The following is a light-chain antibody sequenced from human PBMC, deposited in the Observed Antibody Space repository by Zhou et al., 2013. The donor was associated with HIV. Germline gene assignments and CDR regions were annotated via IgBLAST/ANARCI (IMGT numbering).Light chain of an antibody. Sequence: EVVLTQSPATLSLSPGERATLSCRASHSVGSQLAWYQQKPGQAPRLLIYGASSRATGIPDRFSGSGSGTEFNLTISRLEPEDFAVYYCQQRSNWTFGQGTKVEIK. CDR2: GAS. J-gene: IGKJ1*01. CDR1: HSVGSQ. V-gene: IGKV3-11*01. CDR3: QQRSNWT.